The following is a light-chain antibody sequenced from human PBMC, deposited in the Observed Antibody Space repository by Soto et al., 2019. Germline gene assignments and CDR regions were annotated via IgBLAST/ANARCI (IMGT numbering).Light chain of an antibody. CDR3: SSYTSSSTLYV. CDR1: SSDVGGYNY. CDR2: DVS. V-gene: IGLV2-14*01. J-gene: IGLJ1*01. Sequence: QSVLTQPASVSGSPGQSITISCTGTSSDVGGYNYVSWYQQHPGKAPKLMIYDVSNRPSGVSYRFSGSKSGNTASLTIYGLQAEDEADYYCSSYTSSSTLYVFGTGTKLTVL.